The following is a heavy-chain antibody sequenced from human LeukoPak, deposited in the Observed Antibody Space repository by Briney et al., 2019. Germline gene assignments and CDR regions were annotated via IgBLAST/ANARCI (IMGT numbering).Heavy chain of an antibody. Sequence: PSQTLSLTCTVSGGSISSGGYYWSWIRQHPGKGLEWIGYIYYSGSTYYNPSLKSRVTISVDTSKNQFSLKVSSVTAADTAVYYCARISAGRYGMDVWGQGTTVTVSS. D-gene: IGHD6-6*01. CDR3: ARISAGRYGMDV. V-gene: IGHV4-31*03. J-gene: IGHJ6*02. CDR2: IYYSGST. CDR1: GGSISSGGYY.